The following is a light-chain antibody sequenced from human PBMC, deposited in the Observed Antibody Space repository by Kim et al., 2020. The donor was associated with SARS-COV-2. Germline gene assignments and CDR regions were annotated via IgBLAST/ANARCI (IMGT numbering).Light chain of an antibody. J-gene: IGKJ2*01. CDR3: LQHLTSPHT. Sequence: SASVGASVTIACRASQGINIFLAWFQQKPGKVPKRLIYAASSLQSGVPSRFSGSGSGTDFTLTISSLQPEDFATYYCLQHLTSPHTFGQGTKLEIK. V-gene: IGKV1-17*03. CDR1: QGINIF. CDR2: AAS.